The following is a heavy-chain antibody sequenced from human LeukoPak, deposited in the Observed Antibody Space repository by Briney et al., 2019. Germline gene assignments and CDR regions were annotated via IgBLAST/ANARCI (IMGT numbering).Heavy chain of an antibody. D-gene: IGHD4-11*01. J-gene: IGHJ2*01. CDR2: VSSSGSTI. CDR3: ARAPYDYSDYWYFDL. Sequence: GGSLRLSCAASGFTFSSYDMNWVRQAPGKGLEWVSYVSSSGSTIYYADSVKGRFTISRDNAKNSLYLQMNSLRAEDTAVYYCARAPYDYSDYWYFDLWGRGTLVTVSS. V-gene: IGHV3-48*03. CDR1: GFTFSSYD.